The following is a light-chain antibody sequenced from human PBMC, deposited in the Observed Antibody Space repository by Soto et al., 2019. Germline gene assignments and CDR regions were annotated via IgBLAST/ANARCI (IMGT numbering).Light chain of an antibody. J-gene: IGLJ1*01. CDR2: EVN. Sequence: QSALAQPPSASGSPGQSVTISRTGTSSDVGGYNYVSWFQQHPGKAPKLMIYEVNKRPSGVPDRFSGSKSGNTASLTVSGLQAEDEADYYCSSYAGSNKVFGTGTKVTVL. CDR3: SSYAGSNKV. V-gene: IGLV2-8*01. CDR1: SSDVGGYNY.